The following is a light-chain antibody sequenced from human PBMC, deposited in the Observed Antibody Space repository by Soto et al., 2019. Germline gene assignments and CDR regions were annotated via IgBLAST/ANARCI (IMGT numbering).Light chain of an antibody. CDR2: GAS. V-gene: IGKV3-20*01. CDR3: QHYNYWPPKT. Sequence: EIVLTQSPGILSLSPGERASLSCGASQSISSSFLAWYQQKPGQAPRLLIYGASSRATGIPDTFSGTGSGTDFTLTISSLQSEDFAVYYCQHYNYWPPKTFGQGTKVDI. J-gene: IGKJ1*01. CDR1: QSISSSF.